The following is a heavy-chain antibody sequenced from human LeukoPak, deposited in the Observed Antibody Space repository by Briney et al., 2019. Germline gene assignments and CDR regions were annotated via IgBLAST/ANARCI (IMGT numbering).Heavy chain of an antibody. CDR3: ARGLDDLSMDV. V-gene: IGHV4-39*01. CDR2: IYYSGST. J-gene: IGHJ6*02. CDR1: GGSISSSSYY. Sequence: SETLSLTCTVSGGSISSSSYYWGWIRQPPGKGLEWIGSIYYSGSTYYNPSLKSRVTISVDTSKNQFSLKLSSVTAADTAVYYCARGLDDLSMDVWGQGTTVTVSS.